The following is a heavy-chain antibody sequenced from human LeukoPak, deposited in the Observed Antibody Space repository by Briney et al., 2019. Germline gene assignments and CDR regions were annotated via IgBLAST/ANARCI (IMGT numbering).Heavy chain of an antibody. CDR2: ISGSGGRS. J-gene: IGHJ5*02. Sequence: GGSLRLSCAASGFTFSSYSMNWVRQAPGKGLEWVSAISGSGGRSFYADSVKGRFTISRDNSKNMVYLEMNSLRVEDTAVYYCGKDSYVGVNWFDPRGQGTLVTVSS. D-gene: IGHD1-26*01. CDR3: GKDSYVGVNWFDP. V-gene: IGHV3-23*01. CDR1: GFTFSSYS.